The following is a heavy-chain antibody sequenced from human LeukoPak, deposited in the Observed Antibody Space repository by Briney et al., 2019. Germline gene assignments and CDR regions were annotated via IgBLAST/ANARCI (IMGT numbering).Heavy chain of an antibody. CDR2: ISSSSSYI. J-gene: IGHJ4*02. CDR1: GFTFSSYS. Sequence: GGSLRLSCAASGFTFSSYSMNWARQAPGKGLEWVSSISSSSSYIYYADSVKGRFTISGDNAKNSLYLQMNSLRAEDTAVYYCARRGIAARTFDYWGQGTLVTVSS. CDR3: ARRGIAARTFDY. D-gene: IGHD6-6*01. V-gene: IGHV3-21*01.